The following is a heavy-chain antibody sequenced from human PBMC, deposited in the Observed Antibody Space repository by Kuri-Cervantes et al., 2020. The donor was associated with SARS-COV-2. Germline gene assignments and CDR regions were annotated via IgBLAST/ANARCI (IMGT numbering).Heavy chain of an antibody. Sequence: GESLKISCAASRFTFNIYGMHWVRQVPGKGLEWVAVIWYDGSKKYYGDSVKGRFTISRDISENTAYLQMNSLTVEDTAVYYCARDVRAYSAPVPPLITGGQGTLVTVSS. CDR3: ARDVRAYSAPVPPLIT. V-gene: IGHV3-33*01. CDR2: IWYDGSKK. D-gene: IGHD1-26*01. CDR1: RFTFNIYG. J-gene: IGHJ1*01.